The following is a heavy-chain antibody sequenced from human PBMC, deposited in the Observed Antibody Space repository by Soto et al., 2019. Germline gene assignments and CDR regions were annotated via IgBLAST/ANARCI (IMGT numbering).Heavy chain of an antibody. CDR3: ATAKLLLPWLFDY. J-gene: IGHJ4*02. Sequence: GGSLRLSCAASGFTVSSNYMSWVRQAPGKGPEWVSVIYSGGSTYYADSVKGRFIISRDDSKNTLFLQMNSLRAEDTAVYYCATAKLLLPWLFDYWGQGTLVTVSS. CDR1: GFTVSSNY. CDR2: IYSGGST. V-gene: IGHV3-66*01. D-gene: IGHD2-15*01.